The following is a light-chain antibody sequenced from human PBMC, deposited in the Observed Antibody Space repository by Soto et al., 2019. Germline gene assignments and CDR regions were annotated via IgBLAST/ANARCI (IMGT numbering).Light chain of an antibody. J-gene: IGLJ1*01. CDR1: SSDVGGYNY. CDR2: EVS. V-gene: IGLV2-14*01. CDR3: TSYTNSNTRV. Sequence: QLVLTQPASVSGSPGPSITISCTGTSSDVGGYNYVSWYQQHPGKAPKLMIYEVSNRPSGVSNRFSGSKSANTASLAISGLQAEDEADYYCTSYTNSNTRVFGTGTKLTVL.